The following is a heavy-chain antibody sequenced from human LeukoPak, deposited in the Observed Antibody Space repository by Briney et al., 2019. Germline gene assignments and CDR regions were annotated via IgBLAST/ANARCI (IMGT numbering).Heavy chain of an antibody. CDR2: INPNSGGT. CDR3: ARDGVAAEAFDY. CDR1: GYTFTGYY. V-gene: IGHV1-2*02. J-gene: IGHJ4*02. Sequence: ASVKVSCKASGYTFTGYYMHWVRQAPGQGLEWMGWINPNSGGTNYAQKFQGRVTMTRDTFISTAYMELSRLRSDDTAVYYCARDGVAAEAFDYWGQGTLVTVSS. D-gene: IGHD2-15*01.